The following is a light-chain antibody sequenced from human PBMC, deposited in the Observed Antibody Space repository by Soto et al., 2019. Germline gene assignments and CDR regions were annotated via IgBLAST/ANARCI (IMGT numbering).Light chain of an antibody. Sequence: DIQMTQSPSSVSASVGDRVTITRRASRGIGDRLAWFQQKPGKAPQFLIQAASNLQSGVPSRFSGSGSGTEFILSINSLQPEDIATYYCLQVSSFPRTFGQGTKVDIK. V-gene: IGKV1-12*01. CDR1: RGIGDR. CDR2: AAS. CDR3: LQVSSFPRT. J-gene: IGKJ1*01.